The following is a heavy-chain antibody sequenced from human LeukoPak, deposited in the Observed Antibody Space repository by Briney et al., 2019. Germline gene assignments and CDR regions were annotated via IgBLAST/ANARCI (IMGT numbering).Heavy chain of an antibody. CDR2: IYYSGST. CDR3: ARNGILGATFYFQH. Sequence: PSETLSLTCTVSGGSISSSSYYWGWIRQPPGTGLEWIGSIYYSGSTYYNPSLKSRVTISVDTSKNQSSLKLSSVTAADTAVYYCARNGILGATFYFQHWGQGTLVTVSS. D-gene: IGHD1-26*01. CDR1: GGSISSSSYY. V-gene: IGHV4-39*01. J-gene: IGHJ1*01.